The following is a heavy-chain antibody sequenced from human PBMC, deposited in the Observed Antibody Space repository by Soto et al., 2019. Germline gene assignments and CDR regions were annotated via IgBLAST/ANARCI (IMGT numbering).Heavy chain of an antibody. CDR3: ARGYYYYYIDV. V-gene: IGHV4-59*01. J-gene: IGHJ6*03. Sequence: QVRLQESGPGLVKPSETLSLTCTVSDGSINSDYWSWIRQPPGKGLEWIGYIFSTGSTNYNPSLKSRVTISLDKSKNHFSLKLTSVTAADTAVYYCARGYYYYYIDVWGRGTTVTVSS. CDR1: DGSINSDY. CDR2: IFSTGST.